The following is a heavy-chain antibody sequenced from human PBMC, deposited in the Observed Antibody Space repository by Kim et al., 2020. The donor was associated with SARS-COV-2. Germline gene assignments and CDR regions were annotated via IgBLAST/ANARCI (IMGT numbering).Heavy chain of an antibody. CDR3: AKAFRISRWVTFWSGLLDY. CDR1: GFTFSSYA. D-gene: IGHD3-3*01. Sequence: GGSLRLSCAASGFTFSSYAMSWVRQAPGKGLEWVSAISGSGGSTYYADSVKGRFTISRDNSKNTLYLQMNSLRAEDTAVYYCAKAFRISRWVTFWSGLLDYWGQGTLVTVSS. J-gene: IGHJ4*02. V-gene: IGHV3-23*01. CDR2: ISGSGGST.